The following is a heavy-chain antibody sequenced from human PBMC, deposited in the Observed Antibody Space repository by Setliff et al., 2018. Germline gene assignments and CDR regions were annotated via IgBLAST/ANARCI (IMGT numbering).Heavy chain of an antibody. Sequence: PSETLSLTCTVCAGTNSSYYWIWIRQPAGEGLEWIGHLYIGGCANYNPSLKIRVTMSIDTSKNQFSLKLNSVTAADMAVYYSAREQWLDPPGYYYMDVLSKGTTLTVSS. D-gene: IGHD6-19*01. J-gene: IGHJ6*03. CDR1: AGTNSSYY. CDR3: AREQWLDPPGYYYMDV. V-gene: IGHV4-4*07. CDR2: LYIGGCA.